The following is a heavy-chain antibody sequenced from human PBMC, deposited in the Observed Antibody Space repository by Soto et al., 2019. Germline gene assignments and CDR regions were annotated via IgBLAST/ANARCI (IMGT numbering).Heavy chain of an antibody. CDR1: GGSISSSSYY. V-gene: IGHV4-39*01. CDR3: ARTVVAATPSFDY. J-gene: IGHJ4*02. Sequence: QLQLQESGPGLVKPSETLSLTCTVSGGSISSSSYYWGWIRQPPGKGLEWIGSIYYSGSTYYNPSLKSRVTISVDTSKNQFSLKLSSVTAADMAVYYCARTVVAATPSFDYWGQGTLVTVSS. D-gene: IGHD2-15*01. CDR2: IYYSGST.